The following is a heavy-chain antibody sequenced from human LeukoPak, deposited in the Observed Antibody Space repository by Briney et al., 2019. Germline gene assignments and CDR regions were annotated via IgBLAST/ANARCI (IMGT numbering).Heavy chain of an antibody. Sequence: GGSLRLSCAASGFTFSSYGMHWVRQAPGKGLEWVAVISYDGSNKYYADSVKGRFTISRDNSKNTLYLQMNSLRAEDTAVYYCAKLATQWLARDYWGQGTLVTVSS. V-gene: IGHV3-30*18. J-gene: IGHJ4*02. CDR1: GFTFSSYG. CDR2: ISYDGSNK. D-gene: IGHD6-19*01. CDR3: AKLATQWLARDY.